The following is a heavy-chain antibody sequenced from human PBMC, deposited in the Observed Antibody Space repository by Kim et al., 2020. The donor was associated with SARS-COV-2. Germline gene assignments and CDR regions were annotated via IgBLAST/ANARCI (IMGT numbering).Heavy chain of an antibody. V-gene: IGHV5-51*01. J-gene: IGHJ4*02. CDR3: ARHPYSSSWYLDY. CDR2: IYPGDSDT. Sequence: GESLKISCKGSGYSFTSYWIGWVRQMPGKGLEWMGIIYPGDSDTRYTPSFQGQVTISADKSISTAYLQWSSLNASDTAMYYCARHPYSSSWYLDYWGQGTLVTVSS. D-gene: IGHD6-13*01. CDR1: GYSFTSYW.